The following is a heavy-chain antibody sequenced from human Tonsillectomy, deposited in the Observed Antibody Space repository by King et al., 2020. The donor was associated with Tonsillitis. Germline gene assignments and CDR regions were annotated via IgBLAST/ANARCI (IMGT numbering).Heavy chain of an antibody. CDR3: VRDVALRDNSGDYP. V-gene: IGHV1-69*08. J-gene: IGHJ5*02. CDR2: IIPLLHRE. CDR1: GGVFDAFS. Sequence: QVQLVQSGAEVKKPGSSVKVSCKASGGVFDAFSFTWVRQAPGRGLEWMGRIIPLLHRENYAQNLQVRLTISADTSANTVYMELSNLRPEDTGMYYCVRDVALRDNSGDYPWGQGTLVTVSS. D-gene: IGHD4-17*01.